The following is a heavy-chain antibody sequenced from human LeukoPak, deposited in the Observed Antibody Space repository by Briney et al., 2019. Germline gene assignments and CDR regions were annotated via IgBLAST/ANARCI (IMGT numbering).Heavy chain of an antibody. CDR2: IKSKTDGGTT. Sequence: GGSLRLSCAASELTFSNAWMSWVRQAPGKGLEWVGRIKSKTDGGTTDYAAPVKGRFTISRDDSKNTLYLQMNSLKTEDTAVYYCTTDLGGRYGHVVDYWGQGTLVTVSS. D-gene: IGHD3-16*01. CDR1: ELTFSNAW. CDR3: TTDLGGRYGHVVDY. J-gene: IGHJ4*02. V-gene: IGHV3-15*01.